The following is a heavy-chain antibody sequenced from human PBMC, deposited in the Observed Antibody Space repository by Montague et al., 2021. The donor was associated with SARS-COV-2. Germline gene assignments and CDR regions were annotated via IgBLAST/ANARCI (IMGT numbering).Heavy chain of an antibody. CDR2: ICYSGST. J-gene: IGHJ3*02. CDR1: GGSISSGGYY. Sequence: TLSLTCTVSGGSISSGGYYWSWIRQHPGKGLEWIGYICYSGSTYYNPSLKSRVTISVDTSKNQFSLKLSSVTAADTAVYYCARVQGITMIVVVIGAFEIWGQGTMVTVSS. D-gene: IGHD3-22*01. V-gene: IGHV4-31*03. CDR3: ARVQGITMIVVVIGAFEI.